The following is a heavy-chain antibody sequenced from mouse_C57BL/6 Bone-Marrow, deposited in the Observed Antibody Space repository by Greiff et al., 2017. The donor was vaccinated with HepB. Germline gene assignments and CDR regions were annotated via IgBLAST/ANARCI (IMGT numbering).Heavy chain of an antibody. V-gene: IGHV1-81*01. Sequence: VHLVESGAELARPGASVKLSCKASGYTFTSYGISWVKQRTGQGLEWIGEIYPRSGNTYYNAKFKGKATLTADKSSSTAYMELRRLTSEDSAVYFSARKGDYYGSAYYFDYWGQGTTLTVSS. CDR1: GYTFTSYG. CDR3: ARKGDYYGSAYYFDY. J-gene: IGHJ2*01. D-gene: IGHD1-1*01. CDR2: IYPRSGNT.